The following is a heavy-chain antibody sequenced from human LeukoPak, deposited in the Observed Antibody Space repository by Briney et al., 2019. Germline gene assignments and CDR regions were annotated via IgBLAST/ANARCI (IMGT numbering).Heavy chain of an antibody. Sequence: SQTLSLTCTVSGGSISSSNYYWGWIRQPPGKGLEWIGSIHYSGSTYHNPSLKSRVTISVDTSKNQFSLKLSSVIAADTAVYYCARHGGYDRSGYWFDPWGQGTLVTVSS. CDR2: IHYSGST. CDR1: GGSISSSNYY. J-gene: IGHJ5*02. V-gene: IGHV4-39*01. CDR3: ARHGGYDRSGYWFDP. D-gene: IGHD3-22*01.